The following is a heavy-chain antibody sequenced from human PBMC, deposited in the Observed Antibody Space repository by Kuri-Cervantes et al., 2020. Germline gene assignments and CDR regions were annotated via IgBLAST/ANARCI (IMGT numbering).Heavy chain of an antibody. CDR1: GFTFSTYS. CDR3: ARRYYYDSSGYYDY. V-gene: IGHV5-51*01. J-gene: IGHJ4*02. Sequence: GGSLRLSCAASGFTFSTYSMNWVRQAPGKGLEWMGIIYPGDSDTRYSPSFQGQVTISADKSISTAYLQWSSLKASDTAMYYCARRYYYDSSGYYDYWGQGTLVTVSS. CDR2: IYPGDSDT. D-gene: IGHD3-22*01.